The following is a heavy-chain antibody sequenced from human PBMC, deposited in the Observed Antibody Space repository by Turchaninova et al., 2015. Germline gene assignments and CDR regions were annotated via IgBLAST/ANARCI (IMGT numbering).Heavy chain of an antibody. J-gene: IGHJ3*02. Sequence: QLQLQESGPGLVKPSETLSPPCPVSGGSISSSSSYGGWIRPPPGKGLEWIGSIYYSGSTYYNPSLKSRVTISVDTSKNQFSLKLSSVTAADTAVYYCARLSMTTVTRGAFDIWGQGTMVTVSS. CDR3: ARLSMTTVTRGAFDI. V-gene: IGHV4-39*01. D-gene: IGHD4-11*01. CDR2: IYYSGST. CDR1: GGSISSSSSY.